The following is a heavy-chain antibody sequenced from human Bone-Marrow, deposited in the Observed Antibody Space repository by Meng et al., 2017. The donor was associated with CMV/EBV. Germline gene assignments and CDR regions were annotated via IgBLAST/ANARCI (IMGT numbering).Heavy chain of an antibody. Sequence: ASVKVSCKASGYTFTGYYMHWVRQAPGQGLEWMGWINPNSGDTGYAQKFQGRVTMTRNTSISTAYMELSSLRSEDTALYYCARGKISQGFLLDSWGQGTLVTVSS. CDR3: ARGKISQGFLLDS. V-gene: IGHV1-8*02. J-gene: IGHJ4*02. CDR2: INPNSGDT. D-gene: IGHD3-3*01. CDR1: GYTFTGYY.